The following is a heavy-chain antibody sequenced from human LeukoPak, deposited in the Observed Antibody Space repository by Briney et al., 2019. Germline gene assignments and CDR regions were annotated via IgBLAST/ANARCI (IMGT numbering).Heavy chain of an antibody. J-gene: IGHJ4*02. CDR1: GYTFTDYD. CDR3: ARNGRVRRVVKDLFEY. CDR2: VSPYNGNT. Sequence: ASVKVSCKTSGYTFTDYDITWVRQAPGQGLEWMGRVSPYNGNTYYSQRFQDRVTITKDTSTGTAYMDLRNLRTDATAMYYCARNGRVRRVVKDLFEYWGQGTLVAVSS. D-gene: IGHD3-10*01. V-gene: IGHV1-18*01.